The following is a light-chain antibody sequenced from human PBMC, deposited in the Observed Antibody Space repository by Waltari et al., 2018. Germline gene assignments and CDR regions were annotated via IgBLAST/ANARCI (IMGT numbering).Light chain of an antibody. CDR1: ARDVGGFRF. V-gene: IGLV2-8*01. J-gene: IGLJ2*01. Sequence: QSALTQPPSASGSPGHSVTISCTVTARDVGGFRFVSWYQQHPGKAPRLIIYDVIKRTSGAPVRFSGSTSGNTASLTVSGLQPEYEADYFCCSFSGANNLLFGGGTKLAVL. CDR3: CSFSGANNLL. CDR2: DVI.